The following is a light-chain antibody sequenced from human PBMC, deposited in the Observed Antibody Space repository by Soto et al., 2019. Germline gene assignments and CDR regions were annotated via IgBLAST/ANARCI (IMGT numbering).Light chain of an antibody. Sequence: ETVLTQSPGTLSLSPGERATLSCRASQSVSNSYLAWYQQKPDHGQAPRLLIYGASTRATAIPDRFSGSGSGTDFTPTITSLQPEDFAVYYCQQYSNSPNTFGQGTQVEIK. CDR2: GAS. V-gene: IGKV3-20*01. J-gene: IGKJ2*01. CDR3: QQYSNSPNT. CDR1: QSVSNSY.